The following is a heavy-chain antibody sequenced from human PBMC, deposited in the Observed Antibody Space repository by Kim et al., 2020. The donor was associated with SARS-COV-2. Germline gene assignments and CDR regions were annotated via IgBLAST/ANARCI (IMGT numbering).Heavy chain of an antibody. D-gene: IGHD3-16*01. CDR2: INHSGST. CDR1: GGSFSGYY. CDR3: ARGGGANWFDP. J-gene: IGHJ5*02. V-gene: IGHV4-34*01. Sequence: SETLSLTCAVYGGSFSGYYWSWIRQPPGKGLEWIGEINHSGSTNYNPSLKSRVTISVDTSKNQFSLKLSSVTAADTAVYFCARGGGANWFDPWGQGTLVTVSS.